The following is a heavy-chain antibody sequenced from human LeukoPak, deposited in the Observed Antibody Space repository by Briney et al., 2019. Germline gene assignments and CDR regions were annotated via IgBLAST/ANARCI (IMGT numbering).Heavy chain of an antibody. CDR1: RFTVTSNH. CDR2: IYNGDNT. D-gene: IGHD6-19*01. CDR3: ARGRSGLTDRYFDF. V-gene: IGHV3-66*01. J-gene: IGHJ4*02. Sequence: GALRLSCAASRFTVTSNHMNWVRQSPGKGLEWVSVIYNGDNTNYADSEKGRFTISRDNSKNTLYLQMGSLRAEDMAVYYCARGRSGLTDRYFDFWGQGALVTVSS.